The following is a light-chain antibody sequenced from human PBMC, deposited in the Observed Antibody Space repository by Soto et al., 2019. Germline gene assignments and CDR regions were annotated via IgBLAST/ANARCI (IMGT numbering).Light chain of an antibody. Sequence: DIQVTQSPPSIAASVGDRATITCLASQDIGNWMTWYQQKPGKAPKLLIYSASTLVRGVPSRFSGSGSGTEFTLTISGLQPEDSLTYYCQQAKSFPITFGQGTRLEIK. J-gene: IGKJ5*01. CDR1: QDIGNW. CDR2: SAS. CDR3: QQAKSFPIT. V-gene: IGKV1-12*01.